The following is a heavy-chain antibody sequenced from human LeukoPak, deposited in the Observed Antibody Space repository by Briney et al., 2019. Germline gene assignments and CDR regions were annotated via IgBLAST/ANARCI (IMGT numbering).Heavy chain of an antibody. D-gene: IGHD4-23*01. Sequence: ASVKVSCKASGYTFTGYYMHWVRQAPGQGLEWMGWINPNRGGKKYAQKFQGRVTMARDTSISTAYMELSRLTSDDTAVYYCARDGNDGAFDIWGQGTTVIVS. CDR3: ARDGNDGAFDI. CDR1: GYTFTGYY. V-gene: IGHV1-2*02. CDR2: INPNRGGK. J-gene: IGHJ3*02.